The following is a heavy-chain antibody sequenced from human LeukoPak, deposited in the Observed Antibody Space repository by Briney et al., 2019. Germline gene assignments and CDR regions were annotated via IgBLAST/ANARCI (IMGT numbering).Heavy chain of an antibody. V-gene: IGHV1-2*02. J-gene: IGHJ5*02. D-gene: IGHD3-10*01. Sequence: ASVTVSCKASGYTFTGYYMHWVRQAPGQGLEWMGWINPNSGGTNYAQKFQGRVTMTRDTSISTAYMELSRLRSDDTAVYYCARGQMVRGVMVCNWFDPWGQGTLVTVSS. CDR1: GYTFTGYY. CDR2: INPNSGGT. CDR3: ARGQMVRGVMVCNWFDP.